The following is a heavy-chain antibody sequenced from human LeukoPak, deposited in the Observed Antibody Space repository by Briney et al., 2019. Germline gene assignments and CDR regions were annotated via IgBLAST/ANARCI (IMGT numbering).Heavy chain of an antibody. D-gene: IGHD1-26*01. V-gene: IGHV4-39*07. Sequence: PSETLSLTCTLSRGSISSRGYYWGWIRKPPGKGLEWIGSIYYSGSTYYNPSLKSRVTISVDTSKNQFSLELSSVTAADTAVYYCAREFSGSYSFDYWGQGTLVTVSS. CDR1: RGSISSRGYY. J-gene: IGHJ4*02. CDR2: IYYSGST. CDR3: AREFSGSYSFDY.